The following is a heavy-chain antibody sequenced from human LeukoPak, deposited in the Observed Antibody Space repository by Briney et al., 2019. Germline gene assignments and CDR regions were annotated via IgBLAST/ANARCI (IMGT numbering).Heavy chain of an antibody. J-gene: IGHJ4*02. Sequence: PGGSLRLSCAASGFTFSNYAMSWVRQAPGKGLEWVSAISGSGGTTYYADSVKGRFTISRDNSKNTLYLQMSSLRAEDTAVHYCAKEGGVRSNDYWGQGTLVTVSS. CDR1: GFTFSNYA. V-gene: IGHV3-23*01. CDR3: AKEGGVRSNDY. D-gene: IGHD3-10*02. CDR2: ISGSGGTT.